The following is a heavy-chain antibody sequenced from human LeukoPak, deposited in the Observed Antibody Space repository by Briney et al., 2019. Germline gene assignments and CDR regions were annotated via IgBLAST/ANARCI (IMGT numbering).Heavy chain of an antibody. D-gene: IGHD1-26*01. CDR1: GYTLTELS. J-gene: IGHJ4*02. CDR2: FDPEDGET. CDR3: ATARRSGSTDYFDY. V-gene: IGHV1-24*01. Sequence: ASVKVSCKVSGYTLTELSMHWVRQAPGKGLEWMGGFDPEDGETIYAQKFQGGVTMTEDTSTDTAYMELSSLRSEDTAVYYCATARRSGSTDYFDYWGQGTLVTVSS.